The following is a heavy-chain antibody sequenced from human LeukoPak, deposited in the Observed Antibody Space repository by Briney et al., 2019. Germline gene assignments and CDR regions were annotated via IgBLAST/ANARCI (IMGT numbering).Heavy chain of an antibody. CDR3: AREWDGGFDY. CDR2: ISSSSSYK. D-gene: IGHD1-26*01. CDR1: GFIVSRNY. V-gene: IGHV3-21*01. J-gene: IGHJ4*02. Sequence: PGGSLRLSCAASGFIVSRNYMNWVRQAPGKGLEWVSFISSSSSYKYYADSVKGRFTISRDNAKNSLYLQMNSLRAEDTAVYYCAREWDGGFDYWGQGTLVTVSS.